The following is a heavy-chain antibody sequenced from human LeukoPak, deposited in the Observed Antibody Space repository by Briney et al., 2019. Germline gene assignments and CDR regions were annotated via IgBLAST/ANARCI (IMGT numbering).Heavy chain of an antibody. D-gene: IGHD2-8*02. CDR3: ARKLGPLPTGYYYYMDV. J-gene: IGHJ6*03. CDR1: GGSFSGYY. V-gene: IGHV4-34*01. CDR2: INHSGST. Sequence: SETLSLTCAVYGGSFSGYYWSWIRQPPGKGLEWIGEINHSGSTNYNPSLKSRVTISVDTSKNQFSLKLSSVTAADTAVYYCARKLGPLPTGYYYYMDVWGKGTTVTVSS.